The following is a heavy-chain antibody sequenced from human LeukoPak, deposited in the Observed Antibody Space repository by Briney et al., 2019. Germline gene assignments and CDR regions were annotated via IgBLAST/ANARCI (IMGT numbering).Heavy chain of an antibody. J-gene: IGHJ4*02. Sequence: PSETLSLTCAVYGGSFSGYYWSWIRQPPGKGLEWIGYIYYSGSTNYNPSLKSRVTISVDKSKNQFSLKLSSVTAADTAVYYCARVSYYYDSSGYYDPFDYWGQGTLVTVSS. D-gene: IGHD3-22*01. CDR2: IYYSGST. CDR3: ARVSYYYDSSGYYDPFDY. CDR1: GGSFSGYY. V-gene: IGHV4-34*11.